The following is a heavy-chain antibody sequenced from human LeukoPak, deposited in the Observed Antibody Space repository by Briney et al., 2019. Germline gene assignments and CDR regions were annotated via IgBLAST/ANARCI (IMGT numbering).Heavy chain of an antibody. J-gene: IGHJ5*02. CDR1: GFTFSSYW. CDR3: ARLLGESTIYDL. Sequence: GGSLRLSCAASGFTFSSYWMSWVRQAPGKGLEWVANIKQDGSEKYYVDSVKGRFTISRDNAKNSLSLQVNSLRAEDTAMYYCARLLGESTIYDLWGQGTLVTVSS. D-gene: IGHD5/OR15-5a*01. V-gene: IGHV3-7*01. CDR2: IKQDGSEK.